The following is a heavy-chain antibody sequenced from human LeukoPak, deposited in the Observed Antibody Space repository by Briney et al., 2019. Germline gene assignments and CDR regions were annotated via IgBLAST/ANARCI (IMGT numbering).Heavy chain of an antibody. J-gene: IGHJ4*02. D-gene: IGHD6-13*01. V-gene: IGHV3-23*01. Sequence: GGSLRLSCAASGFTFNNYAMNWVRPVPGKGLEWVSAISGSGGSTYYADSVKGRFTISRDNSKNTLDLQMNSLRAEDAAVYYCAKDSSSWYREHYFDYWGQGTLVTVSS. CDR2: ISGSGGST. CDR1: GFTFNNYA. CDR3: AKDSSSWYREHYFDY.